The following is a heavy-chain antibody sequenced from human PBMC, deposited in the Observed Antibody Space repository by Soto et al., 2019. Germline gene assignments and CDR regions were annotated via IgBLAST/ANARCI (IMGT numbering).Heavy chain of an antibody. CDR3: ARETRGGVVKAGYYYYGMDV. CDR2: IYYSGST. Sequence: QVQLQESGPGLVKPSETLSLTCTVSGGSISSYYWSWIRQPPGKGLEWIGYIYYSGSTNYNPSLKSRVTISVDTSKNQFSLKLSSVTAADTAVYYCARETRGGVVKAGYYYYGMDVWGQGTTVTVSS. J-gene: IGHJ6*02. V-gene: IGHV4-59*01. D-gene: IGHD3-3*01. CDR1: GGSISSYY.